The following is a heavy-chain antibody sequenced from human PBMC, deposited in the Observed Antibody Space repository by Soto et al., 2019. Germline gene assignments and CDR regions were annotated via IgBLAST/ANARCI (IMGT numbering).Heavy chain of an antibody. Sequence: PSETLSLTCTVSGGAISSSSYYWGWIRQPPGKGLEWIGSVFYSGRSYYNPSLKSRVTISVDTSKNHFSLKLNSVTAADTAVYYCARHAAIFGVIIGYFDYWGQGARVTVSS. CDR3: ARHAAIFGVIIGYFDY. D-gene: IGHD3-3*01. V-gene: IGHV4-39*01. CDR1: GGAISSSSYY. J-gene: IGHJ4*02. CDR2: VFYSGRS.